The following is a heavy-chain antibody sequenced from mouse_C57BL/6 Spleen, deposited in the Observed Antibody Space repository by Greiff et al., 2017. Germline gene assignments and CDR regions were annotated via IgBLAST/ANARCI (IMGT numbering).Heavy chain of an antibody. J-gene: IGHJ1*03. CDR1: GYAFSSSW. CDR3: AREDYYGSSYLWYFDV. V-gene: IGHV1-82*01. CDR2: IYPGDGDT. Sequence: QVQLQQSGPELVKPGASVKISCKASGYAFSSSWMNWVKQRPGKGLEWIGRIYPGDGDTNYNGKFKGKATLTADKSSSTAYMQLSSLTSEDSAVYFCAREDYYGSSYLWYFDVWGTGTTVTVSS. D-gene: IGHD1-1*01.